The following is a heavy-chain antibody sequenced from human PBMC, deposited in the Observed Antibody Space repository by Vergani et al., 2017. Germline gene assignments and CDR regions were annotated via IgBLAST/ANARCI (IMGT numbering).Heavy chain of an antibody. V-gene: IGHV4-59*02. CDR1: GVSVTDYN. D-gene: IGHD6-13*01. CDR2: LSTPGGA. J-gene: IGHJ5*02. CDR3: AGDTHSWQRADR. Sequence: QAQLQESGPGLVKPSETLSLTCHVFGVSVTDYNCNWIRQAPGKGLDWIGSLSTPGGATHAGHNPSLKSRVSISVDTSKSQFSLRLTSVTAADSAIYYCAGDTHSWQRADRWGQGLLVSVSS.